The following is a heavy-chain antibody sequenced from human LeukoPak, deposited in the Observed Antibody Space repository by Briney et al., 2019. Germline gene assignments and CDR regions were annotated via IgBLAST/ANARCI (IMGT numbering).Heavy chain of an antibody. D-gene: IGHD2-15*01. Sequence: SETLSLTCPVSGGSISSASNDWGWIRQPPGKGLEWIGSIYYSGSTYCNPSLKSRVTISIDTSKNQLSLKLSSVTAADTAVYYCARRVSSDCSGGSCYSWWFDPWGQGTLVTVSS. CDR3: ARRVSSDCSGGSCYSWWFDP. CDR1: GGSISSASND. CDR2: IYYSGST. J-gene: IGHJ5*02. V-gene: IGHV4-39*01.